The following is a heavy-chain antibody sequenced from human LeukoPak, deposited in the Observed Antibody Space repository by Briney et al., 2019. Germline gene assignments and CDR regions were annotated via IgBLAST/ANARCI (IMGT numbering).Heavy chain of an antibody. CDR1: GFTFSSYA. V-gene: IGHV3-66*01. Sequence: GGSLRLSCAASGFTFSSYAMHWVRQAPGKGLEWVSVIYSGGSTYYADSVKGRFTISRDNSKNTLYLQMNSLRAEDTAVYYCAGSRIDDSNGYFPNFDYWGQGTLVTVSS. CDR2: IYSGGST. J-gene: IGHJ4*02. D-gene: IGHD3-22*01. CDR3: AGSRIDDSNGYFPNFDY.